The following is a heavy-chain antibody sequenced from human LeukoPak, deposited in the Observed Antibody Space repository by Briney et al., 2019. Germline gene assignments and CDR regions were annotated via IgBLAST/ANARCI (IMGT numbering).Heavy chain of an antibody. CDR2: VVGNGNT. V-gene: IGHV3-23*01. Sequence: PGGSLRLSCAASAFTFSNHWMHWVRQAPGKGLVWVSAVVGNGNTYYADSVKGRFTISRDTSKNMLYLQMNSLRVEDTAIYYCAKDRAPDTGWNFDYWGQGTLVSVSS. D-gene: IGHD6-19*01. CDR3: AKDRAPDTGWNFDY. CDR1: AFTFSNHW. J-gene: IGHJ4*02.